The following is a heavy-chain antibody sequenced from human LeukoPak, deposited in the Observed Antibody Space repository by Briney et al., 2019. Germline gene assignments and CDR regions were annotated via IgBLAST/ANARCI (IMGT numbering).Heavy chain of an antibody. Sequence: ASVKVSCKASGGTFSSYAISWVRQAPGQGLEWMGGIIPIFGTANYAQKFQGRVTITTDESTSTAYMELRSLRSDDTAVYYCAREIYGDYGRWFDPWGQGTLVTVSS. CDR1: GGTFSSYA. D-gene: IGHD4-17*01. V-gene: IGHV1-69*05. J-gene: IGHJ5*02. CDR2: IIPIFGTA. CDR3: AREIYGDYGRWFDP.